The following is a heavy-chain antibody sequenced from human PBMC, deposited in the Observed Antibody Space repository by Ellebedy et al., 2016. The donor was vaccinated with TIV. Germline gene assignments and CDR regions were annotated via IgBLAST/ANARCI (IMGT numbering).Heavy chain of an antibody. V-gene: IGHV3-21*01. D-gene: IGHD3-3*01. CDR3: ARGAPTYYDFYYYYGMDV. CDR1: GFTFSSYS. J-gene: IGHJ6*02. CDR2: ISSSSSYI. Sequence: GGSLRLSCAASGFTFSSYSMNWVRQAPGKGLEWVSSISSSSSYIYYADSVKGRFTISRDNAKTSLYLQMNSLRAEDTAVYYCARGAPTYYDFYYYYGMDVWGQGTTVTVSS.